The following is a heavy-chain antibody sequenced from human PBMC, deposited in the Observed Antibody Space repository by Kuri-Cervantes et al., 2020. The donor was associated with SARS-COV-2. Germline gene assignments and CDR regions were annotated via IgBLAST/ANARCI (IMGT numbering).Heavy chain of an antibody. D-gene: IGHD3-22*01. Sequence: GGSLRLSCAASGFTFSSYWMSWVRQAPGKGLEWVANIQQDGSEKYYVDSVKGRFTISRDNAKNSLYLQMNSLRAEDTAVYYCAMKSTRNNYYDSSGSFDYWGQGTLVTVSS. CDR2: IQQDGSEK. V-gene: IGHV3-7*02. J-gene: IGHJ4*02. CDR1: GFTFSSYW. CDR3: AMKSTRNNYYDSSGSFDY.